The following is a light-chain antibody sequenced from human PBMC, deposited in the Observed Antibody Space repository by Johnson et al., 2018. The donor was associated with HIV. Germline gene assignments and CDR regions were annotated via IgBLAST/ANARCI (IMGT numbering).Light chain of an antibody. Sequence: QSVLTQPPSVFAAPGQKVTISCSGSSSNIGTNSVSWYQQLPGTAPRLLIYENNKRPSGIPDRFSGSKSGTSATLGITGLQTGDEADYYCGLWDSSLSCYVFVPGPKVTVL. J-gene: IGLJ1*01. CDR2: ENN. V-gene: IGLV1-51*02. CDR1: SSNIGTNS. CDR3: GLWDSSLSCYV.